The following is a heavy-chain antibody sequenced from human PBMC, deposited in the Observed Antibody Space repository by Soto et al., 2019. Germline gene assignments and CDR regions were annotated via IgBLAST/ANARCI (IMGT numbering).Heavy chain of an antibody. Sequence: PSETLSLTCAVYGGSFSGYYWSWIRQPPGKGLEWIGEINHSGSTNYNPSLKSRVTISVDTSKNQFSLKLSSVTAADTAVYYCARHGILWFGELVIPQDHYYMDVWGKGTTVTVSS. V-gene: IGHV4-34*01. CDR1: GGSFSGYY. CDR2: INHSGST. CDR3: ARHGILWFGELVIPQDHYYMDV. J-gene: IGHJ6*03. D-gene: IGHD3-10*01.